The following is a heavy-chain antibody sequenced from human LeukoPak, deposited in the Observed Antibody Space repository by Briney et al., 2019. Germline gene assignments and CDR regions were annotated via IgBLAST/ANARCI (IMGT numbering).Heavy chain of an antibody. V-gene: IGHV3-48*03. CDR3: ARGYGSGEDGDY. D-gene: IGHD3-10*01. CDR1: GSTFSSYE. CDR2: ISSSGSTI. J-gene: IGHJ4*02. Sequence: PGGSLRLSCAASGSTFSSYEMNWVRQAPGKGLEWVSYISSSGSTIYYADSVKGRFTISRDNAKNSLYLQMNSLRAEDTALYYCARGYGSGEDGDYWGQGTLVTVSS.